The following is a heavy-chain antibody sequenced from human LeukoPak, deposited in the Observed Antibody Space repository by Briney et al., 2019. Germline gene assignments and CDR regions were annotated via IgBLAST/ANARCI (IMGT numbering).Heavy chain of an antibody. CDR3: ARGNIAAGTKRSRTNPNFDY. J-gene: IGHJ4*02. CDR2: INPSGGST. CDR1: GYTFTSYY. Sequence: ASVKVSCKASGYTFTSYYMHWVRQAPGQGLEWMGIINPSGGSTSYAQKFQGRVTVTRDTSTSTVYMELSSLRSEDTAVYCCARGNIAAGTKRSRTNPNFDYWGQGTLVTVSS. V-gene: IGHV1-46*01. D-gene: IGHD6-13*01.